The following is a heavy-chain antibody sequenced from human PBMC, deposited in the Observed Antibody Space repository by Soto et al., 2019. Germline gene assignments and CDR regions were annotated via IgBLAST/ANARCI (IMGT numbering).Heavy chain of an antibody. CDR1: GVSIINTSYY. V-gene: IGHV4-39*01. J-gene: IGHJ4*02. CDR2: IYFSGST. CDR3: ARHGSY. Sequence: PSETLSLTCSVSGVSIINTSYYWGCIRQPPGKGLEWVGTIYFSGSTFYNPSLKSRVTISIDTSKNQFSLRLSSVTAADTAVYYCARHGSYWGQGTLVTVSS.